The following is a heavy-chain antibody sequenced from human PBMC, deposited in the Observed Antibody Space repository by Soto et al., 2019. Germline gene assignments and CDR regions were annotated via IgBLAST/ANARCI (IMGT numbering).Heavy chain of an antibody. Sequence: EVQLLESGGGLVQPGGSLRLSCAASGFTFSSYAMSWVRQAPGKGLEWVSAISGSGGSTYYADSVKGRFTISRDNSKNSLYLQMNSLRAEDTAVYDCAKGMLSHYYYYMDVWGKGTTVTVSS. J-gene: IGHJ6*03. D-gene: IGHD2-8*01. CDR2: ISGSGGST. CDR3: AKGMLSHYYYYMDV. CDR1: GFTFSSYA. V-gene: IGHV3-23*01.